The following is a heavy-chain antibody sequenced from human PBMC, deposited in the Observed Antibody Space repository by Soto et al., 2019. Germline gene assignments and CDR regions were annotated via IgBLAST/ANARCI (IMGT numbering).Heavy chain of an antibody. CDR2: IYYSGST. CDR1: GGSISSFY. J-gene: IGHJ3*02. V-gene: IGHV4-59*01. D-gene: IGHD3-22*01. CDR3: ARGYYDSSGSNDAFDI. Sequence: PSETLSLTCTVSGGSISSFYCSWIRQPPGKGLEWIGYIYYSGSTNYNPSLKSRVTISVDTSKDQFSLKLSSVTAADTAVYYCARGYYDSSGSNDAFDIWGQGTMVTVSS.